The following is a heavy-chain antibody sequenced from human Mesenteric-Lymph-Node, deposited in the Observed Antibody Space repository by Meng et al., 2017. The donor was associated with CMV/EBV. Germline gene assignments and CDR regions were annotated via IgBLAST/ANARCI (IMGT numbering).Heavy chain of an antibody. D-gene: IGHD2-2*01. J-gene: IGHJ5*02. CDR1: GFTFSSYW. V-gene: IGHV3-23*01. CDR2: ISGSGSTT. Sequence: GESLKISCAASGFTFSSYWMHWVRQAPGKGLVWVAGISGSGSTTKYSASVEGRFIISRDNSKDTLFLQMNRLGAEDTALYFCAKDMWEYQLPDGSWGQGTLVTVSS. CDR3: AKDMWEYQLPDGS.